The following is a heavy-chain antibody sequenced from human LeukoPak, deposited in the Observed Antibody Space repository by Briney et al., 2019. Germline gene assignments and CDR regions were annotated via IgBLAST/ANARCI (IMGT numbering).Heavy chain of an antibody. CDR1: GFTFDDYA. Sequence: PGGSLRLSCAASGFTFDDYAMHWVRQAPGKGLEWVSGISWNSGSIGYADSVKGRFTISRDNAKNSLYLQMNSLRAEDTALYYCAKAIGTLGYCSGGSCPPGGMDVWGQGTTVTVSS. V-gene: IGHV3-9*01. CDR2: ISWNSGSI. J-gene: IGHJ6*02. D-gene: IGHD2-15*01. CDR3: AKAIGTLGYCSGGSCPPGGMDV.